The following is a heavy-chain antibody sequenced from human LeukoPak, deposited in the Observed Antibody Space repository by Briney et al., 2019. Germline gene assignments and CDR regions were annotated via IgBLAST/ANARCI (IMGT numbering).Heavy chain of an antibody. J-gene: IGHJ4*02. D-gene: IGHD2-15*01. Sequence: ASVKVSCKVSGYTLTELSMHWVRQAPGKGLEWMGGFDPEDGETIYAQKFQGRVTMTRDTSISTAYMELSSLRSDDTAVYYCARRGSHCSGSSCYGTFDYWGQGTLVTVSS. CDR3: ARRGSHCSGSSCYGTFDY. V-gene: IGHV1-24*01. CDR2: FDPEDGET. CDR1: GYTLTELS.